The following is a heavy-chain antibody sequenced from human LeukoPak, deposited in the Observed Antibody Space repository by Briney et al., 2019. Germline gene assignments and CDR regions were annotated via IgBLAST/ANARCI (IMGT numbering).Heavy chain of an antibody. Sequence: SETLSLTCTVSGGSISSYYWDWIRQPPGKGLEWIGNIYYSGSIYYNPSLNSRVTISVDTSKNQFSLKLSSVTAADTAIYYCARDVRGCGGDFDDCEYYYNGMDVWGQGTTVTVSS. J-gene: IGHJ6*02. CDR1: GGSISSYY. V-gene: IGHV4-39*07. CDR2: IYYSGSI. D-gene: IGHD2-21*02. CDR3: ARDVRGCGGDFDDCEYYYNGMDV.